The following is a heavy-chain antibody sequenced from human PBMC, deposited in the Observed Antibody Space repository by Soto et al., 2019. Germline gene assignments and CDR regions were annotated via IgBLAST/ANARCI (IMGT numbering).Heavy chain of an antibody. CDR3: ARVVTVREPTVPENVYGSGWFDP. Sequence: QVQLVQSGAEVKKPGSSVKVSCKASGGTFSSYTISWVRQAPGQGLEGMGRIIPILGIANYAQKFQGRVTITADKSTSPAYMELSSLRSEDTAVYYCARVVTVREPTVPENVYGSGWFDPWGQGTLVTVSS. CDR2: IIPILGIA. J-gene: IGHJ5*02. V-gene: IGHV1-69*02. D-gene: IGHD3-10*01. CDR1: GGTFSSYT.